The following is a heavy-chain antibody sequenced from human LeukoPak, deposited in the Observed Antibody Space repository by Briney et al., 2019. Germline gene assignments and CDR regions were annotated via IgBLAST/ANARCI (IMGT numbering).Heavy chain of an antibody. CDR2: IYYSGST. CDR3: ARVFRGGSGSYRGNYFDY. V-gene: IGHV4-59*13. CDR1: GASMSSYY. Sequence: SETLSLTCTVSGASMSSYYWSWIRQPPGKGLEWIGYIYYSGSTNYNPSLKSRVTISVDTSKNQFSLKLSSVTAADTAVYYCARVFRGGSGSYRGNYFDYWGQGTLVTVSS. D-gene: IGHD3-10*01. J-gene: IGHJ4*02.